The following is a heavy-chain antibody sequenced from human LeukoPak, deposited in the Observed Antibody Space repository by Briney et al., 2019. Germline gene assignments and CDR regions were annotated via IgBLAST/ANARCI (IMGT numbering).Heavy chain of an antibody. Sequence: GGSLRLSCSASGFTFNNYAMSWVRQAPGQGLQWVSTVSGSGDSTYYADSVKGRFTISRDNSKNTLSLQMNNLRAEDSAVYYCAKAFGGSYSSFDYWGQGTLVTVSS. CDR3: AKAFGGSYSSFDY. V-gene: IGHV3-23*01. CDR2: VSGSGDST. D-gene: IGHD2-15*01. CDR1: GFTFNNYA. J-gene: IGHJ4*02.